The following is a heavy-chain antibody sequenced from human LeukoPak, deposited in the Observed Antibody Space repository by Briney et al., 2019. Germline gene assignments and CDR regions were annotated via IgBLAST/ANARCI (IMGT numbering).Heavy chain of an antibody. D-gene: IGHD5-18*01. V-gene: IGHV3-43*01. CDR1: GFTFDDYT. CDR2: ITWDGGTT. Sequence: GGSLRLSCAASGFTFDDYTMHWVRQAPGTGLEWVSLITWDGGTTYYADSVKGRFTISRDCSTNSLYLQMNNLRSEDTALYYCAKDLGSYYSNSYFRGFDSWGQGTLVTVSS. CDR3: AKDLGSYYSNSYFRGFDS. J-gene: IGHJ4*02.